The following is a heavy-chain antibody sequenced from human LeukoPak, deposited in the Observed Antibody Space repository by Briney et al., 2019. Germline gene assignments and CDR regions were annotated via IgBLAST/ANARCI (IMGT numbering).Heavy chain of an antibody. CDR2: ISNNGGYT. D-gene: IGHD3-16*01. J-gene: IGHJ4*02. CDR1: GFTFSSSA. V-gene: IGHV3-23*01. Sequence: PGGSLRLSCAASGFTFSSSAMSWVRQAPGKGLEWVSAISNNGGYTYYADSVKGRFTISRDNSKNTLYLQMNSLRAEDTAVYYCARDVAAAWGYFDYWGQGTLVTVSS. CDR3: ARDVAAAWGYFDY.